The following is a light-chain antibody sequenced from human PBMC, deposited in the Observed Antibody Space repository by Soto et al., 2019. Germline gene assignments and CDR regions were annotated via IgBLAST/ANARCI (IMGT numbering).Light chain of an antibody. V-gene: IGKV1-5*03. CDR1: QSVNFY. J-gene: IGKJ4*01. CDR2: RES. Sequence: DIQMTQSPSMVSASVGDRVTINCRASQSVNFYVAWYQQKPGKAPNLLLYRESSLEGGVPSRFNGSGSGTEFTLTISGLQPDDSATYYCQQYFRYPLTFGGGTRVE. CDR3: QQYFRYPLT.